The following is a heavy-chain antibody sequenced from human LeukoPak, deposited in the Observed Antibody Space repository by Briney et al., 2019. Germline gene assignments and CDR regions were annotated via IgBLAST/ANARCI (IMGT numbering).Heavy chain of an antibody. CDR2: ISSSSSYI. V-gene: IGHV3-21*01. CDR3: ARAKKVPAAMYYYYGMDV. CDR1: GFTYRRYS. J-gene: IGHJ6*02. D-gene: IGHD2-2*01. Sequence: AGTLSLTCSAPGFTYRRYSMDCIPQWPGNGLKWVSSISSSSSYIYYADSVKGRFTISRDNAKNSLYLQMNSLRAQDTAVYYCARAKKVPAAMYYYYGMDVWGQGTTVTVSS.